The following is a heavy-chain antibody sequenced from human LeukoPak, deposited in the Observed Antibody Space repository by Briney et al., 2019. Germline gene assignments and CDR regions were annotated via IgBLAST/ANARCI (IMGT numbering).Heavy chain of an antibody. CDR3: ARRRYQLVDYYYCMDV. CDR1: GYTFAIHG. V-gene: IGHV1-18*01. CDR2: FSGHNGQT. J-gene: IGHJ6*03. D-gene: IGHD1-1*01. Sequence: ASVTVSCTASGYTFAIHGISWVRQAPGQGLEWMGWFSGHNGQTNYAQKFQGRVTMTTDTSTSTAHMELRSLKSDDTAVYYCARRRYQLVDYYYCMDVWGKGTTVTVSS.